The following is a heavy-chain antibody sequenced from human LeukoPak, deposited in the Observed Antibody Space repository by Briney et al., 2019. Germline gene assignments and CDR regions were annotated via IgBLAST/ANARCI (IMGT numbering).Heavy chain of an antibody. Sequence: PSETLSLTCAVYGGSFSGYYWSWIRQPPGKGLEWIGEINHSGSTNYNPSLKSRVTISVDTSKNQSSLKLSSVTAADTAVYYCARRDSSGYYYRRGYFDYWGQGTLVTVSS. CDR2: INHSGST. CDR1: GGSFSGYY. D-gene: IGHD3-22*01. V-gene: IGHV4-34*01. CDR3: ARRDSSGYYYRRGYFDY. J-gene: IGHJ4*02.